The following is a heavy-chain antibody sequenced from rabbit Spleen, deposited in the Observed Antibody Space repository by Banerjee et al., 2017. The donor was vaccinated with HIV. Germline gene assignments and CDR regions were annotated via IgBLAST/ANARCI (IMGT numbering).Heavy chain of an antibody. CDR3: AKANNGDLTRLDL. D-gene: IGHD2-1*01. V-gene: IGHV1S45*01. CDR2: IYAGSSSSL. Sequence: LTLTCTASGFSFSSSYWICWVRQAPGKGLERIGCIYAGSSSSLYYATWAKGRFTISKTSSTTVTLQMASLTAADTAAYFCAKANNGDLTRLDLWGPGTLVTVS. J-gene: IGHJ3*01. CDR1: GFSFSSSYW.